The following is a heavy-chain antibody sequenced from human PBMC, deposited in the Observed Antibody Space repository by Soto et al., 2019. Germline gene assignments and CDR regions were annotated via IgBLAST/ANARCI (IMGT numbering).Heavy chain of an antibody. CDR3: VRGPIAVAGTLS. CDR1: GFTFSSYW. D-gene: IGHD6-19*01. V-gene: IGHV3-74*01. J-gene: IGHJ5*02. Sequence: EVQLVESGGGLVQPGGSLRLSCAASGFTFSSYWMHLVRQVPGKGLVWVSRINSDGSSTTYADSVKGRFTISRDNAKNTLYLQMNSLRAEDTAVYYCVRGPIAVAGTLSWGQGTLVTVSS. CDR2: INSDGSST.